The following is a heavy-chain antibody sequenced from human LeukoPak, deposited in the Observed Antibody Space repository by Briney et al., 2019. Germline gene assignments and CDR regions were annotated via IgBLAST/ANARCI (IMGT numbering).Heavy chain of an antibody. V-gene: IGHV1-8*01. J-gene: IGHJ4*02. CDR2: MNPNSGNT. D-gene: IGHD6-13*01. CDR1: GYTFTSYD. Sequence: ASVKVCCKASGYTFTSYDINWVRQATGQGLEWMGWMNPNSGNTGYAQKFQGRVTMTRNTYISTAYMELSSLRSEDTAVYYCARVTAAAAPLRLSFLSSFRSQRPYYFDYWGQGTLVTVSS. CDR3: ARVTAAAAPLRLSFLSSFRSQRPYYFDY.